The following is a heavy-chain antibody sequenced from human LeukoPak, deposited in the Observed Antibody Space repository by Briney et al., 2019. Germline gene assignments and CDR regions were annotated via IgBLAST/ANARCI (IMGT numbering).Heavy chain of an antibody. CDR3: VKDTGHLILGDY. D-gene: IGHD7-27*01. V-gene: IGHV3-33*06. CDR1: GITFSTSG. Sequence: PGGSLRLSCAASGITFSTSGMHWVRQAPGKGLEWVAVLWYDGSQKYHADSVKGRFTISRDNSKDTLFLQMNSLTLEDTAVYYCVKDTGHLILGDYWGQGTLVIVSS. J-gene: IGHJ4*02. CDR2: LWYDGSQK.